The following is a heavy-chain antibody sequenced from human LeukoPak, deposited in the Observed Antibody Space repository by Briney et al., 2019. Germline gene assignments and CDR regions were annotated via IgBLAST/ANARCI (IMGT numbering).Heavy chain of an antibody. Sequence: GGSLRLSCAVSGFTFSDHYMNWVRQAPGKGLEWVGRTGNKAISYTTEYAASVKGRFTISRDDSKNSLYLQINSLKTEDTAVYYCARGVGPYNPKNAFDIWGQGTMVTVSS. CDR2: TGNKAISYTT. CDR1: GFTFSDHY. J-gene: IGHJ3*02. V-gene: IGHV3-72*01. CDR3: ARGVGPYNPKNAFDI. D-gene: IGHD1-1*01.